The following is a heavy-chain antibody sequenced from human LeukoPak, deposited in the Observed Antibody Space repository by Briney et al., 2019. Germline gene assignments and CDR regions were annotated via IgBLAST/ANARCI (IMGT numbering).Heavy chain of an antibody. CDR3: AKDVLRRGYSYGYVPFDY. V-gene: IGHV3-23*01. CDR1: GFTFSSYA. D-gene: IGHD5-18*01. J-gene: IGHJ4*02. CDR2: ISGSGGST. Sequence: GGSLRLSCAASGFTFSSYAMSWVRQAPGKGLEWVSAISGSGGSTYYADSVKGRFTISRDNSKNTLYLQMNSLRAEDTAVYYCAKDVLRRGYSYGYVPFDYWGQGTLVTVSS.